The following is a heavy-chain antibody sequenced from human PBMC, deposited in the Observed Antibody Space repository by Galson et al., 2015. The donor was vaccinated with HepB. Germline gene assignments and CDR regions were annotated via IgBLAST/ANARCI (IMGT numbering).Heavy chain of an antibody. V-gene: IGHV1-2*06. CDR2: INPNSGGT. D-gene: IGHD3-3*01. J-gene: IGHJ6*03. CDR3: ARDFSVSYDFWSGYYLRYYYYYYMDV. CDR1: GYTFTGYY. Sequence: SVKVSCKASGYTFTGYYMHWVRQAPGQGLEWMGRINPNSGGTNYAQKFQGRVTMTRDTSISTAYMELSRLRSDDTAVYYCARDFSVSYDFWSGYYLRYYYYYYMDVWGKGTTVTVSS.